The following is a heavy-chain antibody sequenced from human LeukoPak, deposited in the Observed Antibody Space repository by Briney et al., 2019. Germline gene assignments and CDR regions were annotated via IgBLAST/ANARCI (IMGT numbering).Heavy chain of an antibody. CDR1: GFTFSSYA. Sequence: GRSLRLSCAASGFTFSSYAMHWVRQAPGKGLEWVAVISYDGSNKYYADSVKGRFTISRDNSKNTLYLQMNSLRAEDTAVYYCARERTGSMVRGVKQPGGHYYYYGMDVWGQGTTVTVSS. V-gene: IGHV3-30-3*01. CDR2: ISYDGSNK. J-gene: IGHJ6*02. D-gene: IGHD3-10*01. CDR3: ARERTGSMVRGVKQPGGHYYYYGMDV.